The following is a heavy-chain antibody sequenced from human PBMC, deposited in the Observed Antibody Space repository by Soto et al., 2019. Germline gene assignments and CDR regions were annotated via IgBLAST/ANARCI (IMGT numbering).Heavy chain of an antibody. CDR2: ISFDGSIQ. V-gene: IGHV3-30*18. Sequence: GGSLRLSCVASGFTFSHYGMEWVRQAPGKGLEWVAVISFDGSIQYYADSVKGRFTISRNNYKGTLSLQMNSLRPEDTAMYYCVKDDSEYSNYWSSYDYWGHGTLVTVSS. J-gene: IGHJ4*01. D-gene: IGHD4-4*01. CDR1: GFTFSHYG. CDR3: VKDDSEYSNYWSSYDY.